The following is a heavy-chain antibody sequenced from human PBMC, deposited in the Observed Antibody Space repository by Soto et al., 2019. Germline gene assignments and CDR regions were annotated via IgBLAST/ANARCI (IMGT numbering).Heavy chain of an antibody. CDR3: DSSSLYGRNA. CDR2: IYYSCNT. CDR1: GATISIGYIS. J-gene: IGHJ6*02. V-gene: IGHV4-30-4*01. Sequence: TVSVTCSVSGATISIGYISWSWISQPPGKGLEWIWIIYYSCNTYYNSSLKIRLIISMDTSKNLFSLKVGSVTAATTAVHYCDSSSLYGRNAWGQGTTGIVS.